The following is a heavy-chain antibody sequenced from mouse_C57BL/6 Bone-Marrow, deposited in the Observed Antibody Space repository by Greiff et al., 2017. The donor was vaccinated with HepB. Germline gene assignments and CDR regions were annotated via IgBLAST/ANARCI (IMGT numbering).Heavy chain of an antibody. J-gene: IGHJ4*01. CDR1: GYTFPDYY. Sequence: VQLQQSGPVLVKPGASVKMSCKASGYTFPDYYMNWVKQSHGKSLEWIGVINPYNGGTSYNQKFKGKATLTVDKSSSTAYMELNSLTSEDSAVYYCARKAAVVAYYYAMDYWGQGTSVTVSS. CDR2: INPYNGGT. CDR3: ARKAAVVAYYYAMDY. V-gene: IGHV1-19*01. D-gene: IGHD1-1*01.